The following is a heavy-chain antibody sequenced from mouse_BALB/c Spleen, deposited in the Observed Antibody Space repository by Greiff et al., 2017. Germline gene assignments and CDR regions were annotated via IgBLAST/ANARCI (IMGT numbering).Heavy chain of an antibody. Sequence: LQQPGSELVRPGASVKLSCKASGYTFTSYWMHWVKQRPGQGLEWIGNIYPGSGSTNYDEKFKSKATLTVDTSSSTAYMQLSSLTSEDSAVYYCTRSGDCYNSAMDYWGQGTSVTDSS. V-gene: IGHV1S22*01. J-gene: IGHJ4*01. CDR2: IYPGSGST. CDR1: GYTFTSYW. CDR3: TRSGDCYNSAMDY. D-gene: IGHD2-3*01.